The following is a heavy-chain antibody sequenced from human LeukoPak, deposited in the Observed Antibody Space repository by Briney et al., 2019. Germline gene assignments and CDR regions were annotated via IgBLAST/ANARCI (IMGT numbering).Heavy chain of an antibody. D-gene: IGHD2-2*01. CDR1: GGSISSGGYY. J-gene: IGHJ4*02. CDR3: AREEPAAGFDY. Sequence: SETLSLTCTVSGGSISSGGYYWSWIRQHPGKGLEWIGYIYYSGSTYYNPSLKSRVTISVDTSKNQFSLKLSSVTAADTAVYYCAREEPAAGFDYWGQGTLVTVSS. V-gene: IGHV4-31*03. CDR2: IYYSGST.